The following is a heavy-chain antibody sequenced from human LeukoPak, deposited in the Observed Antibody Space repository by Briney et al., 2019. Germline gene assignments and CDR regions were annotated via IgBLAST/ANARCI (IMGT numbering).Heavy chain of an antibody. CDR3: ARGPRYGESGYDLGPY. V-gene: IGHV1-2*02. Sequence: VASVKVSCKASGYTFTSYYIHLMRQAPAQRLEWVGVINPNSGGSHYARRFQGRVTMTSDTSINTGYMELTSLTTDDTAVYYCARGPRYGESGYDLGPYWGQGTLVTVSS. CDR2: INPNSGGS. J-gene: IGHJ4*02. CDR1: GYTFTSYY. D-gene: IGHD5-12*01.